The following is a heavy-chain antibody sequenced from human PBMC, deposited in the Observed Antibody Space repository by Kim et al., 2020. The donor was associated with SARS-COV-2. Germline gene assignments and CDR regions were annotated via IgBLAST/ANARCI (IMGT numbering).Heavy chain of an antibody. D-gene: IGHD1-26*01. Sequence: GGSLRLSCAASGFTFSSYSMNWVRQAPGKGLEWVSSISSSSSYIYYADSVKGRFTISRDNAKNSLYLQMNSLRAEDTAVYYCAREPTRIVGATDYWGQGTLVTVSS. CDR3: AREPTRIVGATDY. CDR1: GFTFSSYS. V-gene: IGHV3-21*01. CDR2: ISSSSSYI. J-gene: IGHJ4*02.